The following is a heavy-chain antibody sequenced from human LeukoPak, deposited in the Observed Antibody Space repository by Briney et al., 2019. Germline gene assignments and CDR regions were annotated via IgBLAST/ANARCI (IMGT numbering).Heavy chain of an antibody. CDR2: LYSGGNT. CDR3: ARNLYSSSSGISGSLDY. Sequence: PGGSLRLSCAASGFTVSTNYMSWVRQAPGKGLEWVSILYSGGNTYYADSVKGRFTISRDNSKNTLYLQMNSLRAEDTAIYYRARNLYSSSSGISGSLDYWGQGTLVTVSS. J-gene: IGHJ4*02. V-gene: IGHV3-53*01. D-gene: IGHD6-6*01. CDR1: GFTVSTNY.